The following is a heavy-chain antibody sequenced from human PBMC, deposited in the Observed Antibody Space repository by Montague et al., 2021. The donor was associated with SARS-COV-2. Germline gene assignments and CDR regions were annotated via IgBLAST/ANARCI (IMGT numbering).Heavy chain of an antibody. V-gene: IGHV3-7*04. D-gene: IGHD6-19*01. CDR2: IKEDGGVK. CDR1: GFTFSNYW. J-gene: IGHJ4*02. CDR3: ARAGYSSGYDY. Sequence: SLRLSCAASGFTFSNYWMAWVRQAPGKALEWISNIKEDGGVKNYVDSVKGRFTISRDNTKNLLFLQMNSLSVEDTAVYYCARAGYSSGYDYWGQGTLVTASS.